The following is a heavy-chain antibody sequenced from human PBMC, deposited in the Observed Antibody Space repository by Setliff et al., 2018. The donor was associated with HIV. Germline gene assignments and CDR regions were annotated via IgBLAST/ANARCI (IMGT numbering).Heavy chain of an antibody. CDR2: ISYDGSNK. CDR3: AKDSSSWSRGMDV. CDR1: GFSFNNYG. D-gene: IGHD6-13*01. Sequence: GGSLRLSCVTSGFSFNNYGMHWVRQAPGKGLEWVAVISYDGSNKYYADSVKGRFTISRDNSKNTLYLQMDSLRAEDTAVYYCAKDSSSWSRGMDVWGQGTTVTVSS. J-gene: IGHJ6*02. V-gene: IGHV3-30*18.